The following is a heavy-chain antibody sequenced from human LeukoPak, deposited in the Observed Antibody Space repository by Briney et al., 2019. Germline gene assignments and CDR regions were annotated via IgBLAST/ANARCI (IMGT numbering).Heavy chain of an antibody. CDR1: GFAFTSCA. Sequence: GGSLRLSCTASGFAFTSCAMNWVRQTPGKGLEWVSYISASSANIHYADSVKGRFTVSRDNAKNSLYLQMNSLTAEDTATYYCVRDRSYGSQYYYYIDVWGRGTTVTVSS. CDR2: ISASSANI. CDR3: VRDRSYGSQYYYYIDV. V-gene: IGHV3-48*01. D-gene: IGHD4-17*01. J-gene: IGHJ6*03.